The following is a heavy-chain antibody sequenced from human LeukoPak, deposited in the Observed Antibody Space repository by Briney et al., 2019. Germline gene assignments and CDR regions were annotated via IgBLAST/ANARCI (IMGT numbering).Heavy chain of an antibody. CDR2: IKQDGSEK. CDR1: GFTFSDYY. J-gene: IGHJ3*02. V-gene: IGHV3-7*01. D-gene: IGHD3-10*01. CDR3: ARGGPRGAFDI. Sequence: PGGPLRLSCAASGFTFSDYYMSWIRQAPGKGLEWVANIKQDGSEKYYVDSVKGRFTISRDNAKNSLYLQMNSLRAEDTAVYYCARGGPRGAFDIWGQGTMVTVSS.